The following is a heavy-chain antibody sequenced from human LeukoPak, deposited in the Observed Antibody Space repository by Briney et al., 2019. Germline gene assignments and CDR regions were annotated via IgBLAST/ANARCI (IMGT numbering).Heavy chain of an antibody. CDR2: ISGSGGST. Sequence: GGSLRLSCAASGFTFSSYAMSWVRQAPGKGLEWVSAISGSGGSTYYADSVKGRFTISRDDSKNTLYLQMNSLRAEDTAVYYCAKATLRTTVVKGVLDYWGQGTLVTVSS. D-gene: IGHD4-23*01. J-gene: IGHJ4*02. V-gene: IGHV3-23*01. CDR1: GFTFSSYA. CDR3: AKATLRTTVVKGVLDY.